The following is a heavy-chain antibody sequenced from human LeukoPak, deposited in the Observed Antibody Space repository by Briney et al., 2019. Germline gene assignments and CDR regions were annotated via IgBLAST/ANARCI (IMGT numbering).Heavy chain of an antibody. Sequence: ASVKVSCKASGYTFTSYGISWVRQAPGQGLEWMGWISAYNGNTNYAQKLQGRVTMTTDTSTSTAYMELRSLRSDDTAVYYCARESAPLALRYFDWLSMPHYFDYWGQGTLVTVSS. CDR3: ARESAPLALRYFDWLSMPHYFDY. CDR1: GYTFTSYG. CDR2: ISAYNGNT. V-gene: IGHV1-18*01. D-gene: IGHD3-9*01. J-gene: IGHJ4*02.